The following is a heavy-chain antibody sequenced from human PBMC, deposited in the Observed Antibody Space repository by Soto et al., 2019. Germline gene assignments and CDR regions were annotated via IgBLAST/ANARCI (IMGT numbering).Heavy chain of an antibody. D-gene: IGHD2-21*02. Sequence: QIQLSHSGAEVRKTGSSVEISCKASGYNFTYRYLHWVRQAPGQALEWMGWITPFNGNTKYAPKFHDRVTVTRDGSRSTAYMEPSGLISADIGIYYCVCLSDSYGLDVLGQGTAVSVSS. CDR2: ITPFNGNT. V-gene: IGHV1-45*02. CDR3: VCLSDSYGLDV. J-gene: IGHJ6*02. CDR1: GYNFTYRY.